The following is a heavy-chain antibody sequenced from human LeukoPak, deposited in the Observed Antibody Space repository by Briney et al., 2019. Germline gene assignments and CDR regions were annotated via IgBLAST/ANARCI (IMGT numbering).Heavy chain of an antibody. CDR1: GFTFSSYS. D-gene: IGHD5-12*01. CDR2: ISSSSSYI. V-gene: IGHV3-21*01. Sequence: GGSLRLSCAASGFTFSSYSMNWVRQAPGKGLEWVSSISSSSSYIYYADSVKGRFTISRDNAKNSLYLQMNSLRAEGTAVYYCARDRNGYSGYEPADYWGQGTLVTVSS. J-gene: IGHJ4*02. CDR3: ARDRNGYSGYEPADY.